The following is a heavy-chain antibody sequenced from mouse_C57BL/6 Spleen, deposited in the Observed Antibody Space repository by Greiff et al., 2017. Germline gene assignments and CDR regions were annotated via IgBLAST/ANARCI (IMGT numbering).Heavy chain of an antibody. D-gene: IGHD1-1*01. CDR3: ARHYYGSSYYAMDY. Sequence: EVQLQQSGPELVKPGASVKMSCKASGYTFTDYNMHWVKQSHGKSLEWIGYINPNNGGTSYNQKFKGKATLNVNKSSSTAYMGLRSLTSEDSAVYYCARHYYGSSYYAMDYWGQGTSVTVSS. V-gene: IGHV1-22*01. CDR2: INPNNGGT. CDR1: GYTFTDYN. J-gene: IGHJ4*01.